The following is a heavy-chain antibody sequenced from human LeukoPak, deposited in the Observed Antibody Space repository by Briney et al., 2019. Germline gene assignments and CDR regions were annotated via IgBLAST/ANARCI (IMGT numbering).Heavy chain of an antibody. J-gene: IGHJ3*02. D-gene: IGHD3-16*02. CDR2: ISYDRSNK. V-gene: IGHV3-30*18. CDR1: GFTFSSYG. CDR3: AKGSQNYDYVWGSYHWDAFDI. Sequence: GGSLRLSCAASGFTFSSYGMHWVRQAPGKGLEWVAVISYDRSNKYYADSVKGRFTISRDNSKNTLYLQMNSLRAEDTAVYYCAKGSQNYDYVWGSYHWDAFDIWGQGTMVTVSS.